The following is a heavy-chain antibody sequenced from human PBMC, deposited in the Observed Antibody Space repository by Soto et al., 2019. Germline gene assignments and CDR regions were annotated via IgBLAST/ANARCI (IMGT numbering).Heavy chain of an antibody. Sequence: GGSLRLSCSGSGFTVSSFGMHWVRQAPGKGLEHVSTLSSNGIGTYYADSVKGRFTFSRDTSKNTLYLQMSSLRTEDTAVYYCVKDMGQAAVGIRYPYGLDVWGLGTTVTVS. CDR3: VKDMGQAAVGIRYPYGLDV. D-gene: IGHD6-13*01. V-gene: IGHV3-64D*06. CDR2: LSSNGIGT. CDR1: GFTVSSFG. J-gene: IGHJ6*02.